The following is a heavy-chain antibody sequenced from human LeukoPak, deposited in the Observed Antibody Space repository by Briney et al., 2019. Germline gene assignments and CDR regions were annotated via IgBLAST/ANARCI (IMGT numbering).Heavy chain of an antibody. CDR2: IRYDGSNK. D-gene: IGHD2-2*01. V-gene: IGHV3-30*02. Sequence: TGGSLRLSCAASGFTFSSYGMHWVRQAPGKGLEWVAFIRYDGSNKYYADSVKGRFTISRDNSKNTLYLQMNSLRVEDTAVYYCAKDLHGVVPAAKSDWGQGTLVTVSS. J-gene: IGHJ4*02. CDR3: AKDLHGVVPAAKSD. CDR1: GFTFSSYG.